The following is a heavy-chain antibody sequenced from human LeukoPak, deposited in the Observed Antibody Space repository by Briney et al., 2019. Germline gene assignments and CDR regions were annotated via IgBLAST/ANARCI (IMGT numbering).Heavy chain of an antibody. CDR3: ARGGVGCSSTSCYEDYYYGMDV. CDR1: GFTFSSYG. V-gene: IGHV3-33*01. J-gene: IGHJ6*02. D-gene: IGHD2-2*01. CDR2: IWYDGSNK. Sequence: GGSLRLSCAASGFTFSSYGMHWVRQAPGKGLEWVAVIWYDGSNKYYADSVKGRFTISRDNSKNTLYLQMNSLRAEDTAVYYCARGGVGCSSTSCYEDYYYGMDVWGQGTTVTVSS.